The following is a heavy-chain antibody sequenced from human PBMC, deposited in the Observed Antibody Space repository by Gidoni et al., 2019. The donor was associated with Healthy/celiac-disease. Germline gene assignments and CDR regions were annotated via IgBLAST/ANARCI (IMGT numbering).Heavy chain of an antibody. CDR3: ARAPQHYDSSGYYSNRFDP. V-gene: IGHV4-4*02. Sequence: QVQLQESGPGLVKPSGTLSLTCAVSGGSISSSNWWSWVRQPPGKGLEWIGEIYHSGSTNYNPSLKSRVTISVDKSKNQFSLKLSSVTAADTAVYYCARAPQHYDSSGYYSNRFDPWGQGTLVTVSS. CDR1: GGSISSSNW. D-gene: IGHD3-22*01. J-gene: IGHJ5*02. CDR2: IYHSGST.